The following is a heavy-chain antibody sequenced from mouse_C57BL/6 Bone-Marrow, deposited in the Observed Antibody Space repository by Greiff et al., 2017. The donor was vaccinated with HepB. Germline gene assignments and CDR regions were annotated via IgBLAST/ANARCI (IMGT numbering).Heavy chain of an antibody. D-gene: IGHD4-1*01. J-gene: IGHJ4*01. CDR1: GYTFTDYE. CDR3: LNWFYAMDY. CDR2: IDPETGGT. V-gene: IGHV1-15*01. Sequence: QVQLTQSGAELVRPGASVTLSCKASGYTFTDYEMHWVKQTPVHGLEWIGAIDPETGGTAYNQKFKGKAILTADKSSSTAYMELRSLTSEDSAVYYCLNWFYAMDYWGQGTSVTVSS.